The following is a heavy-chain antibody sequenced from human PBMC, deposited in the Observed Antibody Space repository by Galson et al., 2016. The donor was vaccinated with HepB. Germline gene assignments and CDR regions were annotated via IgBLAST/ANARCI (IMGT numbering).Heavy chain of an antibody. CDR1: GFTFSRYG. CDR2: IWYDGSNK. Sequence: SLRLSCAASGFTFSRYGMHWVRQAPGKGLEWVGVIWYDGSNKYYADSVKGRFTISRDNSNNTLYLQMNSLRGEDTALYYCAKDRRNFQGYNSGWFGWCDLWGQGTLVTVSS. CDR3: AKDRRNFQGYNSGWFGWCDL. J-gene: IGHJ5*02. D-gene: IGHD6-19*01. V-gene: IGHV3-33*03.